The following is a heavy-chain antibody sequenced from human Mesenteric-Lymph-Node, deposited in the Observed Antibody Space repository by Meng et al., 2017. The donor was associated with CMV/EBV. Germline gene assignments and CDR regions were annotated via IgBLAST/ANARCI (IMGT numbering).Heavy chain of an antibody. J-gene: IGHJ4*02. Sequence: GGSLRLSCAASGFTFSDHALNWVRQAPGKGLEWVSTIDGTDNDTYYADSVMGRFTISRDNSKNTLYLQMDSLRAEDTALYYCAKCPSYVWGTYHFDLWGRGALVTVSS. CDR2: IDGTDNDT. V-gene: IGHV3-23*01. CDR3: AKCPSYVWGTYHFDL. CDR1: GFTFSDHA. D-gene: IGHD3-16*01.